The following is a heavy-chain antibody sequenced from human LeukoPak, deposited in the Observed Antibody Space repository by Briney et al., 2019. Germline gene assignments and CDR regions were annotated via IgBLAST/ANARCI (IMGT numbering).Heavy chain of an antibody. CDR2: IYSGGST. D-gene: IGHD3-22*01. V-gene: IGHV3-53*01. CDR1: GFTFSSYA. Sequence: GGSLRLSCAASGFTFSSYAMHWVRQAPGKGLEWVSVIYSGGSTYYADSVKGRFTISRDNSKNTLYLQMNSLRAEDTAVYYCVGGYYFLYFDYWGQGTLVTVSS. CDR3: VGGYYFLYFDY. J-gene: IGHJ4*02.